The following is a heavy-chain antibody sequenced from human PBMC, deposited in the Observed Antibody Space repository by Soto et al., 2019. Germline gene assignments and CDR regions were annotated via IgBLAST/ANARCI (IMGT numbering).Heavy chain of an antibody. V-gene: IGHV3-23*01. CDR3: AKLPIFGVVIITIYTGMDG. CDR1: GFTFSSYA. CDR2: ISTSGGNT. Sequence: EVQLLESGGGLVQPGGSLRLSCVAYGFTFSSYAMNWVRQAPGKGLEWVSAISTSGGNTYYADSVKGRFTISRDNSKNTLSRQMKSLRAEDTGVYYCAKLPIFGVVIITIYTGMDGWCQGTTVTVSS. D-gene: IGHD3-3*01. J-gene: IGHJ6*02.